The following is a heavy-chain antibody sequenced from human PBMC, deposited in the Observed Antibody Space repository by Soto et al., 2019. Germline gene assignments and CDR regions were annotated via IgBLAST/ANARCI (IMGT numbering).Heavy chain of an antibody. CDR1: GYTFTSYG. D-gene: IGHD2-15*01. J-gene: IGHJ4*01. V-gene: IGHV1-18*01. Sequence: GASVKVSCKASGYTFTSYGISWVRQAPGQGLEWMGWISAYNGNTNYAQKLQGRVTMTTDTSTSTAYMELRSLRSDDTAVYYCARSELGYCSGGSCLGPAPNWGHGTLVTVSS. CDR2: ISAYNGNT. CDR3: ARSELGYCSGGSCLGPAPN.